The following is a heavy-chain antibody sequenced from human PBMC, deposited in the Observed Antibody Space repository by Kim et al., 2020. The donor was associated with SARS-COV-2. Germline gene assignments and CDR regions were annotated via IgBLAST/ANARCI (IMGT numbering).Heavy chain of an antibody. Sequence: NPARKGRVTISVDKSKNQFSRKLSAGTAADTAVYYCARAGTVTYYYGMDVWGQGTTVTVSS. CDR3: ARAGTVTYYYGMDV. J-gene: IGHJ6*02. D-gene: IGHD4-17*01. V-gene: IGHV4-31*02.